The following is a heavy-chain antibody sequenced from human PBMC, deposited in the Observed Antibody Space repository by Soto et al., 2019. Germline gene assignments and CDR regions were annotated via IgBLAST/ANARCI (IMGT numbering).Heavy chain of an antibody. V-gene: IGHV1-2*02. CDR1: GYTFTGYY. CDR3: ARPYCSSTSCSKWFDP. CDR2: INPNSGGT. Sequence: ASVKVSCKASGYTFTGYYMHWVRQAAGQGLEWMGWINPNSGGTNYAQKFQGRVTMTRDTSISTAYMELSMLRSDGTAVYYCARPYCSSTSCSKWFDPWGQGTLVTVCS. D-gene: IGHD2-2*01. J-gene: IGHJ5*02.